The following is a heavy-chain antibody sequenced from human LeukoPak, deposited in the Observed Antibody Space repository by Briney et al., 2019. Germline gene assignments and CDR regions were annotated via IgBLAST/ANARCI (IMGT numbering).Heavy chain of an antibody. CDR2: IYSGGST. Sequence: PGGSLRLSCAASEFTVSTNYMSWVRQAPGKGLEWVSVIYSGGSTFYADSVKGLFTISRDNSKNTVYLQMNSLRAEDTAVYYCASGRRDGYLDYWGQGTLVTVSS. V-gene: IGHV3-66*01. CDR1: EFTVSTNY. D-gene: IGHD5-24*01. J-gene: IGHJ4*02. CDR3: ASGRRDGYLDY.